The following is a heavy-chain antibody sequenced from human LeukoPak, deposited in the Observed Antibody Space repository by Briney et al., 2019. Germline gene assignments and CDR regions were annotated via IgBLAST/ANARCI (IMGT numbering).Heavy chain of an antibody. CDR1: GFTFSSYA. V-gene: IGHV3-23*01. D-gene: IGHD3-10*01. CDR3: AKDHVLLWFGELLPQAHDY. J-gene: IGHJ4*02. Sequence: PGGSLRLSCAASGFTFSSYAMSWVRQAPGKGLEWVSAISGSGGSTYYADSVKGRFTISRDNSRNTLYLQMNSLRAEGTAVYYCAKDHVLLWFGELLPQAHDYWGQGTLVTVSS. CDR2: ISGSGGST.